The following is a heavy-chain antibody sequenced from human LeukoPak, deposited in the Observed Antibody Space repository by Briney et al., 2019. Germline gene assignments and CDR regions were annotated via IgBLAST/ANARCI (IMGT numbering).Heavy chain of an antibody. J-gene: IGHJ4*02. CDR2: INPSGGST. V-gene: IGHV1-46*01. D-gene: IGHD3-22*01. CDR3: ARGSLTYYYDSSGYTYYFDY. CDR1: GYTFTSYY. Sequence: ASVKVSCKASGYTFTSYYMHWVRQAPGQGLEWMGIINPSGGSTSYAQKFQGRVTMARNTSISTAYMELSSLRSEDTAVYYCARGSLTYYYDSSGYTYYFDYWGQGTLVTVSS.